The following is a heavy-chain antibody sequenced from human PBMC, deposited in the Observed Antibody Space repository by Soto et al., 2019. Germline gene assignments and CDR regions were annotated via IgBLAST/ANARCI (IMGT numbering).Heavy chain of an antibody. CDR2: IYYSGST. D-gene: IGHD4-17*01. J-gene: IGHJ4*02. V-gene: IGHV4-59*01. CDR3: ARGSTVTGISDY. CDR1: GGSISSYY. Sequence: SETLSLTYTVSGGSISSYYWSWIRQPPGKGLEWIGYIYYSGSTNYNPSLKSRVTISVDTSKNQFSLKLSSVTAADTAVYYCARGSTVTGISDYWGQGTLVTVSS.